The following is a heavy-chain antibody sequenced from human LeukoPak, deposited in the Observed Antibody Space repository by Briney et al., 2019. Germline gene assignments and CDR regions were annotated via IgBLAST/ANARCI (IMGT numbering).Heavy chain of an antibody. CDR3: ATSQSSVAGIVGD. V-gene: IGHV3-11*04. CDR2: ISGSGSNK. CDR1: GFTFSDYF. J-gene: IGHJ4*02. Sequence: GGSLRLSCAASGFTFSDYFMTWIRQAPGKGLEWFSYISGSGSNKYYADSVKGRFTTSRDNAKNSLYLQMNSLRVEDTAVYYCATSQSSVAGIVGDWGQGTLVTVSS. D-gene: IGHD6-19*01.